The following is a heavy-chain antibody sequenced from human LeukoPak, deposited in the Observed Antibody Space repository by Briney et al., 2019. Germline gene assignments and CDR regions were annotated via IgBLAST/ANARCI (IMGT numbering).Heavy chain of an antibody. CDR3: ARDDYYDSSAYRENPFDV. D-gene: IGHD3-22*01. Sequence: ASVKVSCKASGDTFSSYAISWLRQAPGQGLEWMGGIIPILGTTNYAQKFQGRVTITADESASTLYMELRSLRSEDTAIYYCARDDYYDSSAYRENPFDVWGQGTMVTVSS. CDR2: IIPILGTT. CDR1: GDTFSSYA. V-gene: IGHV1-69*13. J-gene: IGHJ3*01.